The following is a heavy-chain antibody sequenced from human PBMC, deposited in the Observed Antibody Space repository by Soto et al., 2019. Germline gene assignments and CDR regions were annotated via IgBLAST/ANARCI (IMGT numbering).Heavy chain of an antibody. CDR1: GYTFNTYG. J-gene: IGHJ4*02. CDR2: ISAYNGDT. D-gene: IGHD1-26*01. Sequence: ASVKVSCRASGYTFNTYGVSWVRQAPGQGLEWMGRISAYNGDTNYAQKLQGRLTMTTDTSTRTAYMELRSLRSDDTAVYYCASNPVSGSFHFDSCGQGTLVTVCS. V-gene: IGHV1-18*04. CDR3: ASNPVSGSFHFDS.